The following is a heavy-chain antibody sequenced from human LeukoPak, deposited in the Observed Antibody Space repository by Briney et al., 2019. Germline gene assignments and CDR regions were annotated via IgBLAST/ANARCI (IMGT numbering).Heavy chain of an antibody. Sequence: SQTLSHTCAISGDSVSSKSAAWNWIRQSPSRGLEWLGRTYYRSTWYNDYAVSVRGRITVNPDTSKNQFSLHLNSVTPEDTAVYYCARRLTQYDCFDPWGQGILVTVSS. CDR1: GDSVSSKSAA. V-gene: IGHV6-1*01. CDR2: TYYRSTWYN. J-gene: IGHJ5*02. D-gene: IGHD2-2*01. CDR3: ARRLTQYDCFDP.